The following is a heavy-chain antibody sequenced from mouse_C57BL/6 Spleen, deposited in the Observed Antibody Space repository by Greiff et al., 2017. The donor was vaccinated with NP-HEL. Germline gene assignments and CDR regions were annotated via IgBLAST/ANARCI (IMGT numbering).Heavy chain of an antibody. Sequence: DVMLVESGGGLVKPGGSLKLSCAASGFTFSSYTMSWVRQTPEKRLEWVATISGGGGNTYYPDSVKGRFTISRDNAKNTLYLQMSSLRSEDTALYYCARGDIYYSGSSHFAYWGQGTLVTVSA. CDR3: ARGDIYYSGSSHFAY. CDR2: ISGGGGNT. D-gene: IGHD1-1*01. CDR1: GFTFSSYT. V-gene: IGHV5-9*01. J-gene: IGHJ3*01.